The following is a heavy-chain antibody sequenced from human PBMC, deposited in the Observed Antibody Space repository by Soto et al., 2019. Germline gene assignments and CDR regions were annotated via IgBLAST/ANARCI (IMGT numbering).Heavy chain of an antibody. CDR1: GFTFSSYA. CDR3: TRVTPLITPRVHDAFNI. D-gene: IGHD1-1*01. CDR2: ISTTGGSS. Sequence: GGSLRLSCAASGFTFSSYAMGWVRQAPGKGLEWVSAISTTGGSSYYADSVKGRFTISRDNPKNTLYLQMNSLSAVDTAVYYCTRVTPLITPRVHDAFNIWGQGPMVT. J-gene: IGHJ3*02. V-gene: IGHV3-23*01.